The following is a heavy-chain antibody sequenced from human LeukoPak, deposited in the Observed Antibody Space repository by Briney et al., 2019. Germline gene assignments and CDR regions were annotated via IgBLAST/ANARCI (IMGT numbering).Heavy chain of an antibody. V-gene: IGHV4-31*03. CDR1: GGSISSGGYY. CDR3: ARDRAGYAFDI. Sequence: SETLPLTCTVSGGSISSGGYYWSWIRQHPGKGLEWIGYIYYSGSTYYNPSLKSRVTISVDTSKNQFSLKLSSVTAADTAVYYCARDRAGYAFDIWGQGTMVTVSS. J-gene: IGHJ3*02. D-gene: IGHD3-10*01. CDR2: IYYSGST.